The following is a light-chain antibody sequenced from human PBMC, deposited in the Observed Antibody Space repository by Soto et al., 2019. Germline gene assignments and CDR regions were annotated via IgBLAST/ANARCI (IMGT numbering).Light chain of an antibody. V-gene: IGKV1-33*01. CDR1: QDISNY. Sequence: DIQMTQSPSSLSASVGDRVTITCQASQDISNYLNWDQQKPGQDPKLLIYGASNVETGVPSRFSGSASGTAFSFTISSLQPEDIATYYCQQYDNLPYSFGPRTEVDIK. J-gene: IGKJ3*01. CDR3: QQYDNLPYS. CDR2: GAS.